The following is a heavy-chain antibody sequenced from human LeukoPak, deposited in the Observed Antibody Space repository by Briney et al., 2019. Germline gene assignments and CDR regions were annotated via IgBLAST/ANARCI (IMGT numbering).Heavy chain of an antibody. CDR1: GGSFSGYY. Sequence: SETLSLTCAVHGGSFSGYYWSWIRQPPGKGLEWIGEINHSGSTNYNPSLKSRVTISVDTSKNQFSLKLSSVNAADTAVYYCARGRDSSSRPYYFDYWGQGTLVSVSS. V-gene: IGHV4-34*01. J-gene: IGHJ4*02. CDR3: ARGRDSSSRPYYFDY. D-gene: IGHD6-13*01. CDR2: INHSGST.